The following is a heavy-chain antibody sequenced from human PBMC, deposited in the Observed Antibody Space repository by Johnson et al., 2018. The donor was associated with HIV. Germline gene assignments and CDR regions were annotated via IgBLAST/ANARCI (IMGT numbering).Heavy chain of an antibody. CDR3: TTGRKGTGAFDI. Sequence: VQLVESGGGLVKPGGSLRLSCAASGFTFSNAWMSWVRQAPGKGLEWVGRIKSKTDGGTTDYAAPVKGRFTISRDDSKNTLYLQMNSLKTEDTAVYYCTTGRKGTGAFDIWGQGTMVTVSS. V-gene: IGHV3-15*01. J-gene: IGHJ3*02. CDR2: IKSKTDGGTT. CDR1: GFTFSNAW. D-gene: IGHD1-14*01.